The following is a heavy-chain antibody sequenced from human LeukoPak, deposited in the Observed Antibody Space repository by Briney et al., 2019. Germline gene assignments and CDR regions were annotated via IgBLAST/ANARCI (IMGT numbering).Heavy chain of an antibody. V-gene: IGHV1-69*01. J-gene: IGHJ6*02. D-gene: IGHD3-3*01. CDR1: GGTFSSYA. CDR2: IIPIFGTA. Sequence: SVKVSCKASGGTFSSYAISWVRQAPGQGLEWMGGIIPIFGTANYAQKFQGRVTITADESTSTAYMELSSLRSEDTAVYYCARHRLRFLEWLFDRYYYYYGMDVWGQGTTVTVSS. CDR3: ARHRLRFLEWLFDRYYYYYGMDV.